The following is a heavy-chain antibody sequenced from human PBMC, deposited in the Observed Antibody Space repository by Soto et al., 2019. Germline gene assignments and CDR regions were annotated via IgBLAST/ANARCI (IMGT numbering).Heavy chain of an antibody. V-gene: IGHV1-18*01. CDR2: ISAYNGNT. D-gene: IGHD3-3*01. Sequence: QVPLVQSGAEVKKPGASVKVSCKASGYTFTSYGISWVRQAPGQGLEWMGWISAYNGNTNYAQKLQRRVTMTTDTSTSTRYMELRGLRSGDTAVYYCARDAPVGGWSGYHIDFDYWGQGTLVTVSS. J-gene: IGHJ4*02. CDR1: GYTFTSYG. CDR3: ARDAPVGGWSGYHIDFDY.